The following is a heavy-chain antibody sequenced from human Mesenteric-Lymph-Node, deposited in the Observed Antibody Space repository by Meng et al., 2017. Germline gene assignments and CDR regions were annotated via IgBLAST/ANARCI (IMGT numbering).Heavy chain of an antibody. CDR1: GFIFSSHW. CDR3: ARRQYYYDSSGYWRMSIEYDY. V-gene: IGHV3-20*04. CDR2: INWNGGST. Sequence: GESLKISCAASGFIFSSHWMHWVRQAPGKGLEWVSGINWNGGSTGYADSVKGRFTISRDNAKNSLYLQMSSLRAEDTALYYCARRQYYYDSSGYWRMSIEYDYWGQGTLVTVSS. J-gene: IGHJ4*02. D-gene: IGHD3-22*01.